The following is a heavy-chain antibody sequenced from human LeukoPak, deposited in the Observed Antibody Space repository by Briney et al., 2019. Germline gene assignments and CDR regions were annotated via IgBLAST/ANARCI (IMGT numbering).Heavy chain of an antibody. V-gene: IGHV4-39*01. CDR1: GGSISSYY. CDR3: ARHALGIVVVPAASSFDY. Sequence: SETLSLTCTVSGGSISSYYWGWIRQPPGKGLEWIGSIYYSGSTYYNPSLKSRVTISVDTSKNQFSLKLSSVTAADTAVYYCARHALGIVVVPAASSFDYWGQGTLVTVSS. CDR2: IYYSGST. D-gene: IGHD2-2*03. J-gene: IGHJ4*02.